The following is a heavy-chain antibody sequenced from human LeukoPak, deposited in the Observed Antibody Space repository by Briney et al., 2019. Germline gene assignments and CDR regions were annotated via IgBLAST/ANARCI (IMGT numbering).Heavy chain of an antibody. CDR1: GYTFTGYY. J-gene: IGHJ4*02. V-gene: IGHV1-2*02. D-gene: IGHD3-22*01. CDR3: ARDGSSGYYSTVPFDY. Sequence: GGSVKVSCKASGYTFTGYYMHWVRQAPGQGLEWMGWINPNSGGTNYAQKFQGRVTMTRDTSISTAYMELSRLRSDDTAVYYCARDGSSGYYSTVPFDYWGQGTLVTVSS. CDR2: INPNSGGT.